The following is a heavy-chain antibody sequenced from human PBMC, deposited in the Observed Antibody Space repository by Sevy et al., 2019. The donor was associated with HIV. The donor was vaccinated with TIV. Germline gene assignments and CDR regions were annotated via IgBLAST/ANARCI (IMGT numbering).Heavy chain of an antibody. CDR3: VLNISVAGPSYYYYYMDV. Sequence: GGYLRLSCAASGFTFSSYSMNWVHQAPGKGLEWVSYISSSSSTIYYADSVKGRFTISRDNAKNSLYLQMNSLRDEDTAVYYCVLNISVAGPSYYYYYMDVWGKGTTVTVSS. D-gene: IGHD6-19*01. V-gene: IGHV3-48*02. J-gene: IGHJ6*03. CDR1: GFTFSSYS. CDR2: ISSSSSTI.